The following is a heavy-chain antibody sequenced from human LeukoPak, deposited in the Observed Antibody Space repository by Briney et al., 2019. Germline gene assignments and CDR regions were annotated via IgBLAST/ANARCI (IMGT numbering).Heavy chain of an antibody. CDR1: GGSISYYY. CDR3: ARKGGHFDY. D-gene: IGHD2-15*01. CDR2: IYYNGST. J-gene: IGHJ4*02. Sequence: SETLSLTCTVSGGSISYYYWIWIRQSPGKGLEWIGYIYYNGSTNYNPSLKSRVTISVDMSKNQFSLKVTSVTAADTAIYYCARKGGHFDYWGQGTLVTVSS. V-gene: IGHV4-59*01.